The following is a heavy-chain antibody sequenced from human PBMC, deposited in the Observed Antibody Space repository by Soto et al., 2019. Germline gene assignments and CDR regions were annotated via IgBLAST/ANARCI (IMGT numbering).Heavy chain of an antibody. D-gene: IGHD1-20*01. CDR3: AKDRYNWNVTPPVPFDY. V-gene: IGHV3-23*01. Sequence: GGSLRLSCAASGFTFSSYAMSWVRQAPGKGLEWVSAISGSGGSTYYADSVKGRFTISRDNSKNTLYLQMNSLRAEDTAVYYCAKDRYNWNVTPPVPFDYWGQGTLVTVSS. J-gene: IGHJ4*02. CDR2: ISGSGGST. CDR1: GFTFSSYA.